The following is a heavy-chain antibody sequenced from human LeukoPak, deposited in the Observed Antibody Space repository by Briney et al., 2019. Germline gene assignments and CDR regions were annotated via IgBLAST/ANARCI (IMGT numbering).Heavy chain of an antibody. CDR1: GYTFIAYY. CDR2: INPNTGDT. D-gene: IGHD3-3*02. CDR3: ARVVFDGSISRRFDS. Sequence: VSVKVSCKTSGYTFIAYYVHWVRQAPGQGLEWMGWINPNTGDTTYAQQFQGRVTMTRDTSLSTVYMELSSLRSDDTAVYYCARVVFDGSISRRFDSWGQGTQVAVFS. J-gene: IGHJ4*02. V-gene: IGHV1-2*02.